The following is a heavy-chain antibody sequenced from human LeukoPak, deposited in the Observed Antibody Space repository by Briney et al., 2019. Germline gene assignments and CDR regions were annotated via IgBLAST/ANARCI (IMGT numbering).Heavy chain of an antibody. CDR3: ARDVGANAFDI. CDR2: IYYSGST. CDR1: GGSISSGDYY. Sequence: SETLSLTCTVSGGSISSGDYYWSWIRQPPGKGLEWIGYIYYSGSTYYNPSLKSRVTISVDTSKNQFSLKLCSVTAADTAVYYCARDVGANAFDIWGQGTMVTVSS. D-gene: IGHD1-26*01. J-gene: IGHJ3*02. V-gene: IGHV4-30-4*08.